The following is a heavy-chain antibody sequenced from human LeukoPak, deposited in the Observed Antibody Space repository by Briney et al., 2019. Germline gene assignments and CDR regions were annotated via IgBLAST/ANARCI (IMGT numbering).Heavy chain of an antibody. CDR1: GGSITSYY. CDR2: IYYSGST. Sequence: SETLSLTCTVSGGSITSYYWSWIRQPPGKGLEWIGYIYYSGSTNYSPSLKSRVTISVDTSKNRFSLQLTSVTAADTAVYYCARGYSSSSYYFDSWGQGTLVSVSS. CDR3: ARGYSSSSYYFDS. D-gene: IGHD6-6*01. V-gene: IGHV4-59*01. J-gene: IGHJ4*02.